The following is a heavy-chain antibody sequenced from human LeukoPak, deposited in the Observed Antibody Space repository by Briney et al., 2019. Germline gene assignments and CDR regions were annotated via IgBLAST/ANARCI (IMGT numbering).Heavy chain of an antibody. Sequence: PGGSLRLSCAASGFTFSSYSMNWVRQAPGKGLEWVSSISSSSSYIYYADSVKGRFTISRDNAKNSLYLQMNSLRAEDTAVYYCAGDCSGGSCYLGYWGQGTLVTVSS. CDR2: ISSSSSYI. D-gene: IGHD2-15*01. CDR3: AGDCSGGSCYLGY. CDR1: GFTFSSYS. J-gene: IGHJ4*02. V-gene: IGHV3-21*01.